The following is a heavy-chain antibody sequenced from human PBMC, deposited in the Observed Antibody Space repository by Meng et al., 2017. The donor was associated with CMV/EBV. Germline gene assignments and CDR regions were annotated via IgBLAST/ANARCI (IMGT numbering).Heavy chain of an antibody. V-gene: IGHV3-11*04. CDR2: ISSSGSTI. CDR3: ARDLRYDSSGPNWFDP. Sequence: GESLKISCAASGFTFSDYYMSWIRQAPGKGLEWVSYISSSGSTIYYADSVKGRFTISTDNANNSLYLQMNSLRAEDTAVYYCARDLRYDSSGPNWFDPWGQGTLVTVSS. CDR1: GFTFSDYY. D-gene: IGHD3-22*01. J-gene: IGHJ5*02.